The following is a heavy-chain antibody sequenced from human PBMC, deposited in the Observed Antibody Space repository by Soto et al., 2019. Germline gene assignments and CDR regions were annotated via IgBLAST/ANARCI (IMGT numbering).Heavy chain of an antibody. CDR3: AKGTIVVVITGLFDY. CDR1: GFTFSSYA. Sequence: GGSLRLSCAASGFTFSSYAMSWVRQAPGKGLEWVSAISGSGGSTYYADSVKGRFTISRDNSKNTPYLQMNSLRAEDTAVYYCAKGTIVVVITGLFDYWGQGTLVTVSS. V-gene: IGHV3-23*01. CDR2: ISGSGGST. J-gene: IGHJ4*02. D-gene: IGHD3-22*01.